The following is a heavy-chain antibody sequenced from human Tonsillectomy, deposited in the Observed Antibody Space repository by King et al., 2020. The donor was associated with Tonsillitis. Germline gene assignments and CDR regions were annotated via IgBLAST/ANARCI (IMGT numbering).Heavy chain of an antibody. Sequence: VQLQQSGPGLLKPSQTLSLTCAISGDSVSGNSGGWNWIRQSPSRGLGWLGRTYYQSKWYNEYAVSVKSRLTINPETSKNQFSLQLNSVTPEDTAVYYCARGWFSSGYDYWGQGTLVTVSS. D-gene: IGHD6-19*01. V-gene: IGHV6-1*01. J-gene: IGHJ4*02. CDR1: GDSVSGNSGG. CDR2: TYYQSKWYN. CDR3: ARGWFSSGYDY.